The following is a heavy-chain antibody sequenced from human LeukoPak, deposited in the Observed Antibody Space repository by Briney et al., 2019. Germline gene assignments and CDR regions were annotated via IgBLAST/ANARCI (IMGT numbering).Heavy chain of an antibody. CDR2: ISPSGGST. Sequence: ASVTVSCTASGYTFTSYYMHWVRQAPGQGLEWMGIISPSGGSTSYAQKFRGRVTMTRDTSTGTVYMELSRLRSEDTAVYYCAREASGRDYGDYERFDYWGQGTLVTVSS. V-gene: IGHV1-46*01. J-gene: IGHJ4*02. CDR3: AREASGRDYGDYERFDY. D-gene: IGHD4-17*01. CDR1: GYTFTSYY.